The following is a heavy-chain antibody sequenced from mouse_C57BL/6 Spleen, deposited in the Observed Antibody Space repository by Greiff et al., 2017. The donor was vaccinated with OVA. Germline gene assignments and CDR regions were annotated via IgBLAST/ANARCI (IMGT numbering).Heavy chain of an antibody. CDR3: ARGDYGSSYGYFEV. D-gene: IGHD1-1*01. CDR2: IDPSDRYT. Sequence: QVQLQQPGAELVQPGASVKLSCKASGYTFTSYWMQWVQQRPGQGLEWIGEIDPSDRYTNYNHKFKGKATLTVDTSSSTAYMQLSSLTAEDAAVYDCARGDYGSSYGYFEVWGTGTTVTVSS. J-gene: IGHJ1*03. V-gene: IGHV1-50*01. CDR1: GYTFTSYW.